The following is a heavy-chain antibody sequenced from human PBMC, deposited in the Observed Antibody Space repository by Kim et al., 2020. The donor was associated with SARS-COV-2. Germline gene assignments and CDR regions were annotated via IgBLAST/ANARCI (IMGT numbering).Heavy chain of an antibody. CDR1: GFTFSNYW. CDR2: IREDGGVK. D-gene: IGHD6-19*01. J-gene: IGHJ4*02. V-gene: IGHV3-7*03. Sequence: GGSLRLSCVASGFTFSNYWMTWVRQAPGKGLEWVANIREDGGVKQYMDSVKGRFTISRDNARNSLYLEVNSLRVDDTAVYYCAREEADSSGWSDRGQGTLVTVSS. CDR3: AREEADSSGWSD.